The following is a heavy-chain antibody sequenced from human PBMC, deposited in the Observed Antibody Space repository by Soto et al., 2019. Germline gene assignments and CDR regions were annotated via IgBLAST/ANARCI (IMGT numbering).Heavy chain of an antibody. V-gene: IGHV1-69*13. CDR3: ARAGTYCTNGVCHPDF. CDR2: IIPIFGTA. CDR1: GGTFSSYA. Sequence: SVKVSCKASGGTFSSYAISWVRQAPGQWLEWMGGIIPIFGTANYAQKFQGRVTITADESTSTAYMELSSLRSEDTAVYYCARAGTYCTNGVCHPDFWGQGTLVTVSS. J-gene: IGHJ4*02. D-gene: IGHD2-8*01.